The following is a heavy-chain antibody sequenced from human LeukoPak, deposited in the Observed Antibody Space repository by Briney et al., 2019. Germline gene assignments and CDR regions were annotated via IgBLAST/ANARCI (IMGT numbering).Heavy chain of an antibody. CDR2: IYYSGST. J-gene: IGHJ4*02. V-gene: IGHV4-38-2*02. CDR1: GYSISSSYY. D-gene: IGHD6-13*01. Sequence: SETLSLTCTVSGYSISSSYYWGWIRQPPGKGLEWIGSIYYSGSTYYNPSLKSRVTISVDTSKNQFSLKLSSVTAADTAVYYCAAPGYSSSLVDYWGQGTLVTVSS. CDR3: AAPGYSSSLVDY.